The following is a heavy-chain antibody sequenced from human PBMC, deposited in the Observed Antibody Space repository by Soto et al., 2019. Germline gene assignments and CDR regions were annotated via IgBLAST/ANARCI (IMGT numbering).Heavy chain of an antibody. CDR3: ASEYCGGDCYSAARYGMDV. CDR1: GYTFTSYA. Sequence: QVQLVQSGAEVKKPGASVKVSCKASGYTFTSYAMHWVRQAPGQRLERMGWINAGNGNTKYSQKFQGRVTITRDTSASTAYMELSSLRSEDTAVYYCASEYCGGDCYSAARYGMDVWGQGTTVTVSS. V-gene: IGHV1-3*01. CDR2: INAGNGNT. D-gene: IGHD2-21*02. J-gene: IGHJ6*02.